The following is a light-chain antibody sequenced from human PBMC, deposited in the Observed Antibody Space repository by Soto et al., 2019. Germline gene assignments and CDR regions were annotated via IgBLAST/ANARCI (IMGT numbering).Light chain of an antibody. Sequence: QSASSLSSAGLDRITITFRARHDIKHYLNWYQQKPGKAPNLLIYDTSVLETGVPSRFSGSGSGTDFTFTISSLHPEDIATYYCQQYDNLPITFGQGSRPEI. V-gene: IGKV1-33*01. CDR1: HDIKHY. CDR2: DTS. CDR3: QQYDNLPIT. J-gene: IGKJ5*01.